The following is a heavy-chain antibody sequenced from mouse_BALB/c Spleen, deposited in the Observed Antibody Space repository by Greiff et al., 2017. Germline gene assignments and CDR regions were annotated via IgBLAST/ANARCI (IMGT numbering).Heavy chain of an antibody. D-gene: IGHD2-4*01. CDR1: GYTFTSYD. Sequence: QVQLQQSGPELVKTGASVKISCKASGYTFTSYDINWVRQRPEQGLEWIGWIFPGDGSTKYNEKFKGKATLTTDKSSSTAYMQLSRLTSEDSAVYFCARASMITTIYYFDYWGQGTTLTVSS. V-gene: IGHV1S56*01. J-gene: IGHJ2*01. CDR2: IFPGDGST. CDR3: ARASMITTIYYFDY.